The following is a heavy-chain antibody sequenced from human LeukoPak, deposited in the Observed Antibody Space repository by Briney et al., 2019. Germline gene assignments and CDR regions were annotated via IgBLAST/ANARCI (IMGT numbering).Heavy chain of an antibody. D-gene: IGHD6-19*01. CDR3: ARGNGWYYP. Sequence: SETLSLTCTVSGGSISNFYWSWIRQPPGKGLEWIGYISYSGSANYNPSLKSRVTISVDTSKNQFSLRLTSVTAADTAVYYCARGNGWYYPWGQGTLVTVSS. CDR1: GGSISNFY. V-gene: IGHV4-59*08. J-gene: IGHJ5*02. CDR2: ISYSGSA.